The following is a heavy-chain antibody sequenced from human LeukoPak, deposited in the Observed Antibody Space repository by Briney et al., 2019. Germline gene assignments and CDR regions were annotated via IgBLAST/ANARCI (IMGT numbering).Heavy chain of an antibody. V-gene: IGHV1-18*01. Sequence: GASVKVSCKASGYTFTSYGISWVRQAPGQGLEWMGWISAYNGNTNYAQKLQGRVTMTTDTSTSTAYMELRSLRSDDTAVYYCARDWAPYYDILTGHPNWFDPWGQGTLVTVSS. J-gene: IGHJ5*02. CDR1: GYTFTSYG. CDR2: ISAYNGNT. D-gene: IGHD3-9*01. CDR3: ARDWAPYYDILTGHPNWFDP.